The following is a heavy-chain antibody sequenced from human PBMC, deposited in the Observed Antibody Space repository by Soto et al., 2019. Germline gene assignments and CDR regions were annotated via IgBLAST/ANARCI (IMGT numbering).Heavy chain of an antibody. D-gene: IGHD2-8*01. CDR3: VKANRGSY. V-gene: IGHV3-7*01. CDR2: INQDGSER. Sequence: EVQLVESGGGLVQPGGSLRLSCAASGFTFSTCWMMWVRQAPGKGLEWVASINQDGSERYYVDSVKGRFTISRDNAKNSLYLQMNSLRAEDTAVYYCVKANRGSYWGQGTLVTVSS. J-gene: IGHJ4*02. CDR1: GFTFSTCW.